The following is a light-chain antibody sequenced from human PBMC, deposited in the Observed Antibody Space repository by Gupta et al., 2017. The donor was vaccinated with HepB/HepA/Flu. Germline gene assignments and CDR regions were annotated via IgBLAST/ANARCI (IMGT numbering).Light chain of an antibody. CDR2: GAS. J-gene: IGKJ3*01. V-gene: IGKV3-20*01. CDR3: QQYGTSFT. Sequence: EIVLPQSPRTLSLSPGERATLSCRASQSVSGSYLAWYQQKPGQAPRLLIYGASSRATGIPDRFSGSGSGTDFTLTISRLEPEDFAIYYCQQYGTSFTFGPGTKVDIK. CDR1: QSVSGSY.